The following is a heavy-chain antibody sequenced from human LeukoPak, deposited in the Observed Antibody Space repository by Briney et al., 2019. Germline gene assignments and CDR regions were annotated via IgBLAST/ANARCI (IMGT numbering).Heavy chain of an antibody. J-gene: IGHJ5*02. CDR2: IYPRDGST. CDR1: GHTFTSNY. V-gene: IGHV1-46*01. CDR3: ARQFSIVVVPAAVNWFDP. Sequence: ASVKVSCKASGHTFTSNYIHWVRQAPGQGLEWMGMIYPRDGSTSYAQKFQGRVTVTRDTSTSTVHMELSGLRSEDTAVYYCARQFSIVVVPAAVNWFDPWGQGTLVTVSS. D-gene: IGHD2-2*01.